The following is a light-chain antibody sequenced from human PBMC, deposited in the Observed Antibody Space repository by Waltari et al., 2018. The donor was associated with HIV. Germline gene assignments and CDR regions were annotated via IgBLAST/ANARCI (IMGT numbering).Light chain of an antibody. V-gene: IGKV3-15*01. CDR1: QTIRSN. J-gene: IGKJ5*01. Sequence: EILMTQFPATLSVSLGDRAPLPCRASQTIRSNLAWYQQKPGQAPRLRLYDASTRATGIPARFSVSGSGTEFTRTITILQSEDFAVYYCQQYNNWPPSTFGQGTRLEIK. CDR3: QQYNNWPPST. CDR2: DAS.